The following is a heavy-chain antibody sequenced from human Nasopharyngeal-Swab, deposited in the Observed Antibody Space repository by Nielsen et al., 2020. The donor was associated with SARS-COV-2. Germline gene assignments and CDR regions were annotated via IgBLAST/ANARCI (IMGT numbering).Heavy chain of an antibody. V-gene: IGHV4-31*03. Sequence: SETLSLTCTVSGGSTSSGGYYWSWIRTHPGKGLAWMGYIYYSGSTYYNPSLTSRVTISVDTSKNQFSLKLSSVTAADTAVYYCAREALKELLWFGESSSYYGMDVWGQGITVTVSS. CDR2: IYYSGST. CDR3: AREALKELLWFGESSSYYGMDV. D-gene: IGHD3-10*01. CDR1: GGSTSSGGYY. J-gene: IGHJ6*02.